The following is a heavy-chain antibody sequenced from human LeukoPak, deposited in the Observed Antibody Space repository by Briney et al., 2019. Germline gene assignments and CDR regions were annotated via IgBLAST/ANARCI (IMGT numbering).Heavy chain of an antibody. D-gene: IGHD4-23*01. V-gene: IGHV4-4*07. CDR2: IYSSGTT. CDR3: ARGGKATVVTM. J-gene: IGHJ4*02. CDR1: GGSLNSYY. Sequence: PSESLSPTCSVSGGSLNSYYWSWIRQPAGKGLEWIGRIYSSGTTNYNPSLKSRVSMSVDTSKNQFSLMLSSVTAADAAVYYCARGGKATVVTMWGQGILVTVSS.